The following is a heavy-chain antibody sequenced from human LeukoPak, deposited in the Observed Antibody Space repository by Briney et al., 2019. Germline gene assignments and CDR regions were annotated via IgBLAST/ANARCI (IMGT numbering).Heavy chain of an antibody. J-gene: IGHJ4*02. CDR3: ASDGGDQPNNNVHY. CDR1: GFTFSSYR. V-gene: IGHV3-21*01. Sequence: GGSLRLSCAASGFTFSSYRLNWVRQAPGKGLAWVSSISSRSGYIYYADSVKGRFTIPRDNANDSPFLQMNSLRADDTAVYYCASDGGDQPNNNVHYWGQGTLVTASS. D-gene: IGHD4-17*01. CDR2: ISSRSGYI.